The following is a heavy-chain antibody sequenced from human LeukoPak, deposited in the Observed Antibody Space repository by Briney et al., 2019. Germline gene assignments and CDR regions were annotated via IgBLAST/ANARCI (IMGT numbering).Heavy chain of an antibody. V-gene: IGHV3-49*03. CDR3: TRAGVVVPAANIDY. J-gene: IGHJ4*02. CDR2: IRSKAYGGTT. CDR1: GFTFGDYA. D-gene: IGHD2-2*01. Sequence: GGSLRLSCTASGFTFGDYAMSWFRQAPGKGLEWVGFIRSKAYGGTTEYAASVKGRFTISRDDSKSIAYLQMNSLKTEDTAVYYCTRAGVVVPAANIDYWGQGTLVTVSS.